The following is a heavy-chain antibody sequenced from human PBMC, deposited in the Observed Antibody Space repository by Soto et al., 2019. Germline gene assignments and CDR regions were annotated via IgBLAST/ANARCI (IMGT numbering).Heavy chain of an antibody. V-gene: IGHV3-23*01. CDR2: VSVYGGST. D-gene: IGHD3-16*01. J-gene: IGHJ2*01. Sequence: DVQLLESGGDLVQPGESLRLSCAASGFIFSDFAMSWVRQTPGKGLEWVSAVSVYGGSTHYSDAVKGRFTISRDNPRDTLFLQMNSLRAEDTAVYYCARRPAGASHWYFDLWGRGTLVTVSS. CDR1: GFIFSDFA. CDR3: ARRPAGASHWYFDL.